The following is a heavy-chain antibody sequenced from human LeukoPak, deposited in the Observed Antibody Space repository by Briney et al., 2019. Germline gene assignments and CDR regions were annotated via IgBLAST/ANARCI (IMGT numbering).Heavy chain of an antibody. Sequence: GGSLRLSCAASGFTFSSYGMHWVRQAPGKGLEWEAVIWYDGSNKYYADCVKGRFTISRDNSKNTLYLQMNSLRAEDTAMYYCAREGVDGYNIQYYFDYWGQGTLVTVSS. CDR1: GFTFSSYG. CDR2: IWYDGSNK. CDR3: AREGVDGYNIQYYFDY. D-gene: IGHD5-24*01. V-gene: IGHV3-33*01. J-gene: IGHJ4*02.